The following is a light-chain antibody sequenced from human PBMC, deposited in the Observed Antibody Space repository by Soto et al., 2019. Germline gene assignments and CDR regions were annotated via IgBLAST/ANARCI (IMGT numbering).Light chain of an antibody. CDR2: DDD. CDR3: GSWDSSLSAYV. V-gene: IGLV1-51*01. Sequence: GQKVTISCSGSSSNIGGNSVSWYQQLPGTAPKLLIYDDDKRPSGIPDRFSGSKSGTSATLGITGFQTGDEADYYCGSWDSSLSAYVFATGTKV. CDR1: SSNIGGNS. J-gene: IGLJ1*01.